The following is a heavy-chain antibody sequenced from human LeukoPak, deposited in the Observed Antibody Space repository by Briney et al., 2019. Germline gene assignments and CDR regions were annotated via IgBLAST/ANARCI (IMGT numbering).Heavy chain of an antibody. D-gene: IGHD6-19*01. CDR3: ASQEYSSGWGHNWFDP. CDR1: GFTFSSYS. J-gene: IGHJ5*02. V-gene: IGHV3-21*01. Sequence: GGSLRLSCAASGFTFSSYSMNWVRQAPGKGLEWVSSISSSSSYIYYADSVKGRFTISRDNAKNSLHLQMNSLRAEDTAVYCCASQEYSSGWGHNWFDPWGQGTLVTVSS. CDR2: ISSSSSYI.